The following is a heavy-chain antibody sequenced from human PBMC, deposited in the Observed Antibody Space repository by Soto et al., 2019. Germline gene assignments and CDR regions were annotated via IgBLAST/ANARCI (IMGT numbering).Heavy chain of an antibody. CDR1: GFTFSSYA. D-gene: IGHD2-21*02. CDR2: ISGSGGRT. V-gene: IGHV3-23*01. CDR3: AKYEVTSRARYGMDV. J-gene: IGHJ6*02. Sequence: GGSLRLSCAASGFTFSSYAMSWVRQAPGRGLDWVSAISGSGGRTYYADSVKGRFTISRDNSKNTLYLQMNSLRAEDTAVYYCAKYEVTSRARYGMDVWGQGTTVTVSS.